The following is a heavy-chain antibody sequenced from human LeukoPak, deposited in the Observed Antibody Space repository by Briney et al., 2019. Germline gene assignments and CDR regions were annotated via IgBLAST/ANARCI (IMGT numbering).Heavy chain of an antibody. D-gene: IGHD3-9*01. Sequence: GGSLRLSCAASGFTVSGNYMNWLRQAPGKGLEWVSVIYNGGNTYYADSVKGRFTISGDNSKNTIYLQMNSLRAEDTAVYYCARIAGYYRNDYWGQGTLVTVSS. V-gene: IGHV3-53*01. CDR1: GFTVSGNY. CDR2: IYNGGNT. J-gene: IGHJ4*02. CDR3: ARIAGYYRNDY.